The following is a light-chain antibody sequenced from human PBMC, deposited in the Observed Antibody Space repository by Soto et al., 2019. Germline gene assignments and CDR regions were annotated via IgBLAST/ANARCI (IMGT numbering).Light chain of an antibody. J-gene: IGKJ1*01. CDR2: TAS. V-gene: IGKV1-5*01. CDR3: QEYNNYWK. Sequence: DIQMTQSPSTLSASVGDTVTITFRASQTISRWLAWYQQKPGKAPRLLIYTASTLESGVPSRFSASGSGTEFTLTISSLHPDDFATYYCQEYNNYWKFGQGTKVDI. CDR1: QTISRW.